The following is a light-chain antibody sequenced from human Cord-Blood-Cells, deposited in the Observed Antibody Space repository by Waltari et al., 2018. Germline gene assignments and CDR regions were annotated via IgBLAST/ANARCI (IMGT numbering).Light chain of an antibody. CDR3: QVWDSSSDHPV. J-gene: IGLJ3*02. Sequence: SYVLTQPHSVSVAPGKTARITCGGNNIGSKSVHWYQQKPGQAPVLVIYYDSDRPSGIPERFSGSNSGNTAPLTISRVEAGDEADYYCQVWDSSSDHPVFGGGTKLTVL. CDR2: YDS. V-gene: IGLV3-21*04. CDR1: NIGSKS.